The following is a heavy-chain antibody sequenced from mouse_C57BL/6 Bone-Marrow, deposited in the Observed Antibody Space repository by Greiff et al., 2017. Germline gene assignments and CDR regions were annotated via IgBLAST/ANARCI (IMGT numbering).Heavy chain of an antibody. V-gene: IGHV1-72*01. CDR3: ERSVTTVVADWYFDV. J-gene: IGHJ1*03. D-gene: IGHD1-1*01. Sequence: QVQLQQPGAELVKPGASVKLSCKASGYTFTSYWMHWVKQRPGRGLEWIGRIDPNSGGTKYNEKFKSKATLTVDKPSSTAYMQLSSLTSEDSAVYYCERSVTTVVADWYFDVWGTGTTVTVSS. CDR1: GYTFTSYW. CDR2: IDPNSGGT.